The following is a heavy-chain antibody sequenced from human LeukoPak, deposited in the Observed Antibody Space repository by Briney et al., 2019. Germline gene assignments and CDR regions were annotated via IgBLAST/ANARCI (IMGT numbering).Heavy chain of an antibody. V-gene: IGHV1-46*01. CDR1: GYTFTSYY. CDR2: INPSGGST. Sequence: ASVKVSCKASGYTFTSYYMHWVRQAPGQGLEWMGIINPSGGSTSYAQKFQGRVTMTRDTSTSTVYMELSSLRSEDTAVYYCARGGIVATGSYGMDVWGQGTLVTVSS. D-gene: IGHD5-12*01. J-gene: IGHJ6*02. CDR3: ARGGIVATGSYGMDV.